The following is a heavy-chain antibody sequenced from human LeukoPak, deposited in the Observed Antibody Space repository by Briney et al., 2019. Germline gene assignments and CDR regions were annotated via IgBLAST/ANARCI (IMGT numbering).Heavy chain of an antibody. D-gene: IGHD2-2*01. J-gene: IGHJ3*02. Sequence: GDSLKISCKGSAFSFTSYWIAWVRQMPGEGLEWMGIIYPGDSGTRYSPSFQGQVTISADKSISTAYLQWSTLKASDTAIYYCARRRYCNSTSCYESAFDIWGQGTMVTVSS. CDR1: AFSFTSYW. CDR3: ARRRYCNSTSCYESAFDI. V-gene: IGHV5-51*01. CDR2: IYPGDSGT.